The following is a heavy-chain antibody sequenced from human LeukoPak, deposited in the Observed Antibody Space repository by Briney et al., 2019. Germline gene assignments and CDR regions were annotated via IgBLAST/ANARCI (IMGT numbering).Heavy chain of an antibody. CDR3: ARVLTMLRGPDILAYYFDY. J-gene: IGHJ4*02. D-gene: IGHD3-10*01. V-gene: IGHV4-39*01. CDR1: GGSISSSSYY. CDR2: ISYSGST. Sequence: PSETLSLTFTVSGGSISSSSYYWGWIRQPPGKGLEWIGSISYSGSTYYNPSLKSRVTISVDTSKNQFSLKLSSVTAADTAVYYCARVLTMLRGPDILAYYFDYWGQGTLVTVSS.